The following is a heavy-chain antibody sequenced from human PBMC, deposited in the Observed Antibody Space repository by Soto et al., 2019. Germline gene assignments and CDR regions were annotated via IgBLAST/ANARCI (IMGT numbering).Heavy chain of an antibody. CDR1: GGSFSGYY. V-gene: IGHV4-34*01. CDR3: ARGATGY. CDR2: INHSGST. Sequence: QVQLQQWGAGLLKPSETLSLTCAVYGGSFSGYYWSWIRQPPGKGLEWIGEINHSGSTNYNPSLKXRGXISVDTSKNQVSLKLSSVTAADTAVYYCARGATGYWGQGTLVTVSS. J-gene: IGHJ4*02.